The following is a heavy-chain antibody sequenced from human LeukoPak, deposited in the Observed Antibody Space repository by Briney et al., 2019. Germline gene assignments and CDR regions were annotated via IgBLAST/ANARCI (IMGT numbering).Heavy chain of an antibody. CDR1: GGSFSGYY. CDR2: INHSGST. Sequence: SETLSLTCAVCGGSFSGYYWSWIRQPPGKGLEWIGEINHSGSTNYNPSLKSRVTISVDTSKNQFSLKLSSVTAADTAVYYCVRVRSPRDYYCTNGVCPTRFDPWRQGTLVTVSS. V-gene: IGHV4-34*01. D-gene: IGHD2-8*01. CDR3: VRVRSPRDYYCTNGVCPTRFDP. J-gene: IGHJ5*02.